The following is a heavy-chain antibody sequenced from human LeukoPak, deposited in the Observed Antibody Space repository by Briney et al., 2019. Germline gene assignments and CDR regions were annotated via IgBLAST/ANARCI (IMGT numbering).Heavy chain of an antibody. J-gene: IGHJ4*02. CDR3: ARLQYYYDSSGFFDY. V-gene: IGHV4-39*07. D-gene: IGHD3-22*01. Sequence: SETLSLTCTVSGGSISSSSYYWGWIRQPPEKGLDWIGNIYVGGSTYYNPSLNSRVTLSLDTSRNQISLDLNSVTAADTAVCYCARLQYYYDSSGFFDYWGQGTVVTVSS. CDR2: IYVGGST. CDR1: GGSISSSSYY.